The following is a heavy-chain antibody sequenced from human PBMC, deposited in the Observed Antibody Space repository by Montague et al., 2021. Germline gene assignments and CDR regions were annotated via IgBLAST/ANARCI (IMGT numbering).Heavy chain of an antibody. CDR2: ISGRGGST. CDR3: RVGNYYDSISDY. J-gene: IGHJ4*02. Sequence: SLRPSCAASGFTFSSYAMSWVRQAPGKGLEWVSAISGRGGSTNYADSVKGRFTISRDNSKNTLYLQMNSLRAEDTAVYYCRVGNYYDSISDYWGQGTLVTVSS. CDR1: GFTFSSYA. D-gene: IGHD3-22*01. V-gene: IGHV3-23*01.